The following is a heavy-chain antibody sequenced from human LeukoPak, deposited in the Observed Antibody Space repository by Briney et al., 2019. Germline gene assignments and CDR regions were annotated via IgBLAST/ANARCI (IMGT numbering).Heavy chain of an antibody. V-gene: IGHV3-74*01. CDR3: ASQPAAIGVDY. CDR1: GFTLSSYW. D-gene: IGHD2-2*02. CDR2: INNDGVST. Sequence: GGSLRLSCATSGFTLSSYWMHWVRQVPGKGLEWLSRINNDGVSTSYADSVKGRFTISRDNAKNSLFLQMNSLRAEDAAVYYCASQPAAIGVDYWGQGTLVTVSS. J-gene: IGHJ4*02.